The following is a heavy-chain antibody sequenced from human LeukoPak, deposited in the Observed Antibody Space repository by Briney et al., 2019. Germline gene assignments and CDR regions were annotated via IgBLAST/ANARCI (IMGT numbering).Heavy chain of an antibody. CDR3: AREGGGSSWLDH. V-gene: IGHV3-66*01. CDR2: IQSGGKT. CDR1: GFTVSSHY. Sequence: QPGGSLRLSCAASGFTVSSHYMSWVRQAPGKGLEWVSLIQSGGKTYYADSVTDRFTISRDSSKNTLYLQMNSLRAEDTAVYYCAREGGGSSWLDHWGQGTLVTVSS. D-gene: IGHD6-13*01. J-gene: IGHJ4*02.